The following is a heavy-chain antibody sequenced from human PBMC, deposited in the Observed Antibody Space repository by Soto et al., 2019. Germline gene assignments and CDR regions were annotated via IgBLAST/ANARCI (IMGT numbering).Heavy chain of an antibody. J-gene: IGHJ5*02. V-gene: IGHV4-31*03. CDR1: GGSISSGGYY. CDR2: IYYSGST. D-gene: IGHD3-3*01. Sequence: SETLSLTCTVSGGSISSGGYYWSWIRQHPGKGLEWIGYIYYSGSTYYNPSLKSRVTISVDTSKNQFSLKLSSVTAADTAVYYCARDRRITIFGVVIPRGWFDPWGQGTLVTVS. CDR3: ARDRRITIFGVVIPRGWFDP.